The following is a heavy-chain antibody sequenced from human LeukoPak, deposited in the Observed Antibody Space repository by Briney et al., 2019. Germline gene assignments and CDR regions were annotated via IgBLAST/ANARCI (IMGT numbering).Heavy chain of an antibody. J-gene: IGHJ4*02. Sequence: PSETLSLTCTVSDDSMSSYYWNWIRQPPGKGLEWIGCVYYSGGTNYNPSLKSRVTISVDTSKNQFSLKLSSVTAADTAVYYCARRANTAPPYYFDYWGQGTLVTVSS. CDR1: DDSMSSYY. V-gene: IGHV4-59*01. CDR3: ARRANTAPPYYFDY. CDR2: VYYSGGT. D-gene: IGHD5-18*01.